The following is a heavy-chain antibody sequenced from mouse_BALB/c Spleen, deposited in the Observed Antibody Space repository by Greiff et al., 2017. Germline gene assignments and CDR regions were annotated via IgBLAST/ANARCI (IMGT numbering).Heavy chain of an antibody. CDR2: ISSGGGST. CDR1: GFAFSSYD. J-gene: IGHJ2*01. D-gene: IGHD2-1*01. Sequence: EVQGVESGGGLVKPGGSLKLSCAASGFAFSSYDMSWVRQTPEKRLEWVAYISSGGGSTYYPDTVKGRFTISRDNAKNTLYLQMSSLKSEDTAMYYWARHHLPHYFDYWGQGTTLTVSS. V-gene: IGHV5-12-1*01. CDR3: ARHHLPHYFDY.